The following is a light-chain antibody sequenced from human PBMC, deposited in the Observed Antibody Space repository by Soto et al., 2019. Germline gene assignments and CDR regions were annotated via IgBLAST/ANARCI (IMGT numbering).Light chain of an antibody. CDR1: QSVSSSY. J-gene: IGKJ1*01. CDR3: QQYGSSPPWT. Sequence: EIALTQSPGTLSLSPGERATLSCRASQSVSSSYLAWYQQKPGQAPRLLIYGASSRATGIPDRFSGSGYGTDFTLNISRLEPEDFEVYYCQQYGSSPPWTFGQGTKVEIK. V-gene: IGKV3-20*01. CDR2: GAS.